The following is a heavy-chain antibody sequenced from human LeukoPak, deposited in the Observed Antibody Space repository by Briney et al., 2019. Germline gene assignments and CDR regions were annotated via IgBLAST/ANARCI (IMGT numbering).Heavy chain of an antibody. CDR1: GYSFTNYW. CDR3: ARQVRSGYYDSSGYFPPDY. D-gene: IGHD3-22*01. J-gene: IGHJ4*02. CDR2: INPANSET. Sequence: GESLKISCQGSGYSFTNYWIGWVRQMPGKGLEWMGIINPANSETIYSPSFQGQVTISADKSISTAYLQWSSLKASDTAMYYCARQVRSGYYDSSGYFPPDYWGQGTLVTVSS. V-gene: IGHV5-51*01.